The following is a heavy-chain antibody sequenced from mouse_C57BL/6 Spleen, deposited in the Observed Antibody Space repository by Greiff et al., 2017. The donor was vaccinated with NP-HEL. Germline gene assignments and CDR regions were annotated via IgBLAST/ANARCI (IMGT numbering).Heavy chain of an antibody. CDR3: ARHEDYYGSSGDYDAMDY. Sequence: VQLQQSGAELVKPGASVKLSCKASGYTFTEYTIHWVKQRSGQGLEWIGWFYPGSGSIKYNEKFKDKATLTADKSSSTVYMELSRLTSEDSAVYFCARHEDYYGSSGDYDAMDYWGQGTSVTVSS. CDR2: FYPGSGSI. CDR1: GYTFTEYT. V-gene: IGHV1-62-2*01. D-gene: IGHD1-1*01. J-gene: IGHJ4*01.